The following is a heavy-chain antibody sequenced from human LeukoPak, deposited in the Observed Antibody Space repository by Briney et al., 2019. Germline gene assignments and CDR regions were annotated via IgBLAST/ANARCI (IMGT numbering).Heavy chain of an antibody. CDR1: GGSISSGGYS. J-gene: IGHJ4*02. Sequence: SETLSLTCAVSGGSISSGGYSWSWIRQPPGKGLEWIGYIYHSGSTYYNPSLKSRVTISVDTSKDQFSLKLSSVTAADTAVYYCARGLIFDYWGQGTLVTVSS. CDR3: ARGLIFDY. V-gene: IGHV4-30-2*01. CDR2: IYHSGST.